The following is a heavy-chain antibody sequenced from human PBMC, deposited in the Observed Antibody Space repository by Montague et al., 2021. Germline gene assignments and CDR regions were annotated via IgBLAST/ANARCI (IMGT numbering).Heavy chain of an antibody. J-gene: IGHJ3*02. CDR1: GGSISSGGYY. CDR3: ACVGTPLRAAFDI. V-gene: IGHV4-31*03. CDR2: TYYSGNT. Sequence: TLSLTCTVSGGSISSGGYYWSWIRQHPGKGLEWIGYTYYSGNTYYTPSLKSRVTISVDTSKNHFSLNLTSVTAAGTAVYFCACVGTPLRAAFDIWGQGTMVTVSS. D-gene: IGHD1-1*01.